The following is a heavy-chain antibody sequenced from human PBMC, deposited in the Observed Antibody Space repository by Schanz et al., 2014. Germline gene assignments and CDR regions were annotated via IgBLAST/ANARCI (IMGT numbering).Heavy chain of an antibody. Sequence: VQLLESGGGLVQPGGSLRLSCAASGFAFRSYAMHWVRQAPGKGLEWVAVMWNDGIKTHYADSGKGRFTISRDNSKKTLYLQMNSLRAEDTAVYYCARDHQWLARYYMDVWGKGTTVTVSS. CDR1: GFAFRSYA. J-gene: IGHJ6*03. CDR3: ARDHQWLARYYMDV. CDR2: MWNDGIKT. D-gene: IGHD6-19*01. V-gene: IGHV3-33*08.